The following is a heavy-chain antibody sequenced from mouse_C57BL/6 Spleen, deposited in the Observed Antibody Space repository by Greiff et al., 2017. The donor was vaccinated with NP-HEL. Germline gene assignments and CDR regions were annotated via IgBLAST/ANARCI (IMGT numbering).Heavy chain of an antibody. Sequence: EVMLVESGGGLVQPGGSLSLSCAASGFTFTDYYMSWVRQPPGKALEWLGFIRNKANGYTTEYSASVKGRFTISRDNSQSILYLQMNALRAEDSATYYCARYSSSDYFVYWGQGTTLTVSS. V-gene: IGHV7-3*01. CDR3: ARYSSSDYFVY. CDR2: IRNKANGYTT. J-gene: IGHJ2*01. CDR1: GFTFTDYY. D-gene: IGHD1-1*01.